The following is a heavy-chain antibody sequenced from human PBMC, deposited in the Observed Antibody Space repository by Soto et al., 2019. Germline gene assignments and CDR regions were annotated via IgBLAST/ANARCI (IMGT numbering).Heavy chain of an antibody. J-gene: IGHJ6*02. V-gene: IGHV3-33*01. CDR1: GFTFSSYG. D-gene: IGHD3-16*01. Sequence: GGSLRLSCAASGFTFSSYGMHWVRQAPGKGLEWVAVIWYDGSNKYYADSVKGRFTISRDNSKNTLYLQMNSLRAEDTAVYYCARDLMQPPDYYYGMDVWGQGTTVTVSS. CDR3: ARDLMQPPDYYYGMDV. CDR2: IWYDGSNK.